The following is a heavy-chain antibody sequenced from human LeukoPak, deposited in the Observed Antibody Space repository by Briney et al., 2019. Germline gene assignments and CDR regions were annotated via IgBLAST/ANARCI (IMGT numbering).Heavy chain of an antibody. Sequence: SETLSLTCTVSGGSVSSGSYYWRWIRQPPGKGLEWIGYIYYSGSTNYNPSLKSRVTISVDTSKNQFSLKLSSVTAADTAVYYCAREDIVVVVAGTRGYYYYYYMDVWGKGTTVTVSS. CDR3: AREDIVVVVAGTRGYYYYYYMDV. V-gene: IGHV4-61*01. D-gene: IGHD2-15*01. CDR2: IYYSGST. J-gene: IGHJ6*03. CDR1: GGSVSSGSYY.